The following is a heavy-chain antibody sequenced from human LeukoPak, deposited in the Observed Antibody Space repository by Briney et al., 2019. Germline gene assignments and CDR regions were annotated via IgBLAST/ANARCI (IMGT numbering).Heavy chain of an antibody. J-gene: IGHJ4*02. CDR1: GFTFSNYG. CDR2: VRYDESTK. D-gene: IGHD2-2*01. CDR3: AKDVPAAYFDH. V-gene: IGHV3-30*02. Sequence: GGSLRLSCAASGFTFSNYGMHWVRQAPGKGLEWVAFVRYDESTKFYADSVKGRFTISRDSSKTTLYLQMNGLRAEDTAVYYCAKDVPAAYFDHWGQGTLVTVSS.